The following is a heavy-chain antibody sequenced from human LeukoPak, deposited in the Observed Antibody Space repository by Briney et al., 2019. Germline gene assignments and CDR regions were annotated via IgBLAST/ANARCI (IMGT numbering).Heavy chain of an antibody. Sequence: GRSLRLSCAASGFTFSSHGMNWVRQAPGKGLEWVSYISSSGSTIYYADSVKGRFTISRDNAKNSLYLQMNSLRAEDTAVYYCARGSSSWQTPFDYWGQGTLVTVSS. CDR2: ISSSGSTI. CDR3: ARGSSSWQTPFDY. CDR1: GFTFSSHG. D-gene: IGHD6-13*01. V-gene: IGHV3-48*04. J-gene: IGHJ4*02.